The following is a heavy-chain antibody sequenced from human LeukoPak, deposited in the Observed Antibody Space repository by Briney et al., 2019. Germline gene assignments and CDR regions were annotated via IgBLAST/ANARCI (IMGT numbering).Heavy chain of an antibody. CDR1: GGSISSYY. J-gene: IGHJ3*02. CDR2: IYTSGST. V-gene: IGHV4-4*07. Sequence: SETLSLTCTVSGGSISSYYWSWIRQPAGKGLEWIGRIYTSGSTNYNPSLKSRVTMSVDTSKIQFSLKLSSVTAADTAVYYCARGLRYNDYVWGSYRSRLDAFDIWGQGTMVTVSS. CDR3: ARGLRYNDYVWGSYRSRLDAFDI. D-gene: IGHD3-16*02.